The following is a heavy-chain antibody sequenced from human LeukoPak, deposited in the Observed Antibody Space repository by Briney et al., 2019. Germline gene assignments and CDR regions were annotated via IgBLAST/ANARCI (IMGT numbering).Heavy chain of an antibody. CDR3: TTEPKDIVVVVAATRDY. CDR1: GFTFSNAW. D-gene: IGHD2-15*01. V-gene: IGHV3-15*01. J-gene: IGHJ4*02. Sequence: PGGSLRLSCAASGFTFSNAWMSWVRQAPGKGLEWVGRIKSKTDGGTTDYAAPVKGRFTISRDDSKNTLYLQMNGLKTEDTAVYYCTTEPKDIVVVVAATRDYWGQGTLVTVSS. CDR2: IKSKTDGGTT.